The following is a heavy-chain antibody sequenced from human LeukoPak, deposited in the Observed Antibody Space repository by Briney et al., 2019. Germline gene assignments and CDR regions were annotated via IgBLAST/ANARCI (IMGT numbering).Heavy chain of an antibody. CDR1: GYRFTSYW. CDR2: IYPGDSDT. Sequence: GESLMISCKGSGYRFTSYWIGWVRQVPGKGLEWMGIIYPGDSDTRYSPSFQGQVTISADKSISTAYLQWSSLKASDTAMYYCARSIIAAADYWGQGTLVTVSS. D-gene: IGHD6-13*01. J-gene: IGHJ4*02. CDR3: ARSIIAAADY. V-gene: IGHV5-51*01.